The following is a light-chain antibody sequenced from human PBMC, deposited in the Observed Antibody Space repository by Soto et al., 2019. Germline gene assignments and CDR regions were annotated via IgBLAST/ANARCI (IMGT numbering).Light chain of an antibody. V-gene: IGLV2-14*03. Sequence: QSALIQPASVSGSPGQSITISCTGTSSDVGGYNYVSWYQHHPGKAPKLMIYDVGNRPSGVSNRFSGSKSGNTASLTISGLQAEDEADYYCSSYTISSTVVFGGGTKLTVL. CDR2: DVG. CDR1: SSDVGGYNY. J-gene: IGLJ2*01. CDR3: SSYTISSTVV.